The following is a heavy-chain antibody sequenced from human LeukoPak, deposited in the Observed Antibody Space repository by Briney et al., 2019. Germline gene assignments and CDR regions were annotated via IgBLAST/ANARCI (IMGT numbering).Heavy chain of an antibody. CDR1: GFTFSNYS. V-gene: IGHV3-48*04. CDR3: ARDLFLEMAPGAFDY. Sequence: GGSLRLSCAASGFTFSNYSMNWIRQAPGKGLEWVSYISSSGSTIYYADSVKGRFTISRDNAKNSLYLQMNSLRAEDTAVYYCARDLFLEMAPGAFDYWGQGTLVTVSS. D-gene: IGHD5-24*01. J-gene: IGHJ4*02. CDR2: ISSSGSTI.